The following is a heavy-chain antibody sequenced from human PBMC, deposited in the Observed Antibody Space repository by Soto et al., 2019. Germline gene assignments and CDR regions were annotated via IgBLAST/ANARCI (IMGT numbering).Heavy chain of an antibody. CDR2: ISYDGSNK. Sequence: GGSLRLSCAASGFPFSIYGMHWVRQAPGKGLEWVAVISYDGSNKYYADSVKGRFTISRDNSKNTLYLQMNSLRAEDTAVYYCSRPEMATTRGYFDYSGQGTLVTVSS. CDR1: GFPFSIYG. V-gene: IGHV3-30*03. D-gene: IGHD1-1*01. J-gene: IGHJ4*02. CDR3: SRPEMATTRGYFDY.